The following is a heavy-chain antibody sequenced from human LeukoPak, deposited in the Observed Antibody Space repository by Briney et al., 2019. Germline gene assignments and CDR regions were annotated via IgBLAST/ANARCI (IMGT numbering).Heavy chain of an antibody. D-gene: IGHD2-21*02. CDR1: GGSISSGGYS. Sequence: SQTLSLTCAVSGGSISSGGYSWVWIRQPPGKGLEWIVNIYYNGRAYYNPSLESRVTMSVDTSKNQFSLNLSSVTAADTAVYYCARSYCGGDCSYSLDAFDIWGQGTMVTVSS. V-gene: IGHV4-30-2*03. CDR3: ARSYCGGDCSYSLDAFDI. J-gene: IGHJ3*02. CDR2: IYYNGRA.